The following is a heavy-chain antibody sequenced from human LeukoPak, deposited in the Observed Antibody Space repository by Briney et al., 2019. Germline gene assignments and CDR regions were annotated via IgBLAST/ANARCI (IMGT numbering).Heavy chain of an antibody. Sequence: SETLSLTCTVSGGSISSSSYNWGWIRQPPGKGLEWIGSIYYSGSTYYNPSLKSRVTISVDTSKNQFSLKLSSVTAADTAVYYCARRNCSSTSCFDYWGQGTLVTVSS. V-gene: IGHV4-39*01. CDR2: IYYSGST. CDR1: GGSISSSSYN. J-gene: IGHJ4*02. D-gene: IGHD2-2*01. CDR3: ARRNCSSTSCFDY.